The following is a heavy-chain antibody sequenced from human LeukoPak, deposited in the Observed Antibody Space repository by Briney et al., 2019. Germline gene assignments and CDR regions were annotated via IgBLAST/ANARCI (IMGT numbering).Heavy chain of an antibody. CDR1: GFTFSSYA. CDR2: ISGSGGST. Sequence: GGSLRLSCAASGFTFSSYAMSWVRQAPGKGLEWVSAISGSGGSTYYADSVKGRFTISRDNSKNTLYLQMNSLRVEDTAVYYCAKGKYLTAATNWFDPWGQGTLVTVSS. V-gene: IGHV3-23*01. D-gene: IGHD3-9*01. CDR3: AKGKYLTAATNWFDP. J-gene: IGHJ5*02.